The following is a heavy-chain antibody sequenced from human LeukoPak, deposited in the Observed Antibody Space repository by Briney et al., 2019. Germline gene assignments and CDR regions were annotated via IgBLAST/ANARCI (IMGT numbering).Heavy chain of an antibody. V-gene: IGHV3-48*02. J-gene: IGHJ5*02. CDR2: ISLSSSTI. CDR3: ARDNPSSLVRGVIPS. D-gene: IGHD3-10*01. CDR1: GFTFSDYA. Sequence: GGSLRLSCVASGFTFSDYAMNWVRQAPGKGLGWVPYISLSSSTIYYAASVKGRFTVSRDNAKNSLYLQMNSLRDEDTAVYYCARDNPSSLVRGVIPSWGQGILVTVSS.